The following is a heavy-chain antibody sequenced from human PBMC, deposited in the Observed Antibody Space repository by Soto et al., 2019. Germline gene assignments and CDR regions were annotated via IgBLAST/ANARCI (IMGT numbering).Heavy chain of an antibody. CDR2: INGDGSST. J-gene: IGHJ5*01. Sequence: GGSLRLSCAASGFTFSSHWMHWIRQAPGKGLVWVSRINGDGSSTSYADSVKGRFTISRDNAKNMLYLQVNSLRADDTAVYYCAGSPGLSRISGTTLGAWGQGTLVTVSS. CDR1: GFTFSSHW. V-gene: IGHV3-74*01. CDR3: AGSPGLSRISGTTLGA. D-gene: IGHD1-7*01.